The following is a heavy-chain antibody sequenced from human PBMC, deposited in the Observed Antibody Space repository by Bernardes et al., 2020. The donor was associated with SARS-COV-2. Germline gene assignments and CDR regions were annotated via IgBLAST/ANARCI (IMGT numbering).Heavy chain of an antibody. CDR2: ISNDGSYE. CDR3: AKGAYGSGSYADAFDI. Sequence: GGSLRLSCAASGFTFSSYGMHWVRQAPGKGLEWVAVISNDGSYEYHADSMKGRFTISRDNSKNTLYLQMGGLRFDDTAVYYCAKGAYGSGSYADAFDIWGQGTMAIVSS. CDR1: GFTFSSYG. V-gene: IGHV3-30*18. J-gene: IGHJ3*02. D-gene: IGHD3-10*01.